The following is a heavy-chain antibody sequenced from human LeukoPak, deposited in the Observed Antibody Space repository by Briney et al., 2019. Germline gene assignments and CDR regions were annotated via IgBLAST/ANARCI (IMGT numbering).Heavy chain of an antibody. CDR3: ARLNGDYGGDY. J-gene: IGHJ4*02. Sequence: GGSLRLSCAASGFTVSSNYMSWIRQAPGKGLKWVSYISSSGSTIYYADSVKGRFTISRDNAKNSLYLQMNSLRAEDTAVYYCARLNGDYGGDYWGQGTLVTVSS. CDR2: ISSSGSTI. CDR1: GFTVSSNY. V-gene: IGHV3-11*01. D-gene: IGHD4-17*01.